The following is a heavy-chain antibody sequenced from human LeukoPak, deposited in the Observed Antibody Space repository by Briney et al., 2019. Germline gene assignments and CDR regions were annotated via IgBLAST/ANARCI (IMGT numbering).Heavy chain of an antibody. D-gene: IGHD6-13*01. CDR2: TFYRGSS. V-gene: IGHV4-59*01. Sequence: SETLSLTCSVSGGFISKYCWSWIRLAPGKGLEWIGNTFYRGSSNYNPSLRSRVTISVDTSKNQFSLKLSSLTAADTAVYYCARGQQQLDFNWFDPWGQGTLVTVSS. CDR1: GGFISKYC. J-gene: IGHJ5*02. CDR3: ARGQQQLDFNWFDP.